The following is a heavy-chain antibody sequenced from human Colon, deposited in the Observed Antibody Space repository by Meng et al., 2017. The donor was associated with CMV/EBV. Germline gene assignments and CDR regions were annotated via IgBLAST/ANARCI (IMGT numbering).Heavy chain of an antibody. D-gene: IGHD5-24*01. CDR3: ARDVDRNFGDATQKLYAMGV. V-gene: IGHV1-2*02. Sequence: ASVKVSCKASGYPITDYHLYWVRQVPGQGLEWMGWLNPNSGYTRLSGHFQGRRTMTRDTSVNTADMELSSLKSDDTAVYYCARDVDRNFGDATQKLYAMGVWGQGTTVTVSS. CDR2: LNPNSGYT. J-gene: IGHJ6*02. CDR1: GYPITDYH.